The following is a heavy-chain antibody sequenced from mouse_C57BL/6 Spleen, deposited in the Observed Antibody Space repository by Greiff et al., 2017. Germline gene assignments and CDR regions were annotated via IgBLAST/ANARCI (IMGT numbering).Heavy chain of an antibody. CDR1: GFTFSDFY. CDR2: SRNKANDYTT. V-gene: IGHV7-1*01. CDR3: ARGRYYYAMDY. D-gene: IGHD2-12*01. J-gene: IGHJ4*01. Sequence: EVKLVESGGGLVQSGRSLRLSCATSGFTFSDFYMEWVRQAPGKGLEWIAASRNKANDYTTEYSASVKGRFIVSRDTSQSILYLQMNALRAEDTAIYYCARGRYYYAMDYWGQGTSVTVSS.